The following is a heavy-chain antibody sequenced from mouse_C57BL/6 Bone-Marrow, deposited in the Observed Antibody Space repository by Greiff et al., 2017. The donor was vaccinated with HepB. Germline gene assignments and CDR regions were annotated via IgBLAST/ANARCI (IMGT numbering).Heavy chain of an antibody. CDR3: ARHYDYDVDYAMDY. J-gene: IGHJ4*01. Sequence: EVNVVESGGDLVKPGGSLKLSCAASGFTFSSYGMSWVRQTPDKRLEWVATISSGGSYTYYPDSVKGRFTISRDNAKNTLYLQMSSLKSEDTAMYYCARHYDYDVDYAMDYWGQGTSVTVSS. CDR2: ISSGGSYT. V-gene: IGHV5-6*01. D-gene: IGHD2-4*01. CDR1: GFTFSSYG.